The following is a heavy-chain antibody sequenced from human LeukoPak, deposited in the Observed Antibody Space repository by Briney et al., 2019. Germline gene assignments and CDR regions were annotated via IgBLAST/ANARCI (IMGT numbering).Heavy chain of an antibody. CDR3: VRGPGY. J-gene: IGHJ4*02. CDR2: ISSNGDNT. CDR1: GFTFSTYV. V-gene: IGHV3-64D*06. Sequence: GGSLRLPCSVSGFTFSTYVMHWVRQAPGKGLEYVSAISSNGDNTYYADSVKGRFTISRDNSKNTLYLQMSNLRADDTAVYYCVRGPGYWGQGTLVTVSS.